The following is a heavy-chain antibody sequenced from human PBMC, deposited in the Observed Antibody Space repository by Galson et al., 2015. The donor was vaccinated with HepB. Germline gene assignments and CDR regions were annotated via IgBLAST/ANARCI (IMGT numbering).Heavy chain of an antibody. Sequence: LSLTCTVSGGSVSSGSYYWSWLRQPPGKGLEWIGYIYYSGSTNYNPSLKSRVTISVDTSKNQFSLKLSSVTAADTAVYHCARADVDYYDFWTGSVGGMDVWGQGTTVTVSS. V-gene: IGHV4-61*01. CDR3: ARADVDYYDFWTGSVGGMDV. D-gene: IGHD3/OR15-3a*01. CDR1: GGSVSSGSYY. J-gene: IGHJ6*02. CDR2: IYYSGST.